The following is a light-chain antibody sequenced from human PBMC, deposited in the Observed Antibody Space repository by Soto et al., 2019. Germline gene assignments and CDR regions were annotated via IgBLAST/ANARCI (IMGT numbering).Light chain of an antibody. V-gene: IGLV2-14*01. CDR2: EVS. CDR3: RSYTSSNHVV. J-gene: IGLJ2*01. CDR1: SSDVGGYNY. Sequence: QYALTQPASVSGSPGQSITISCTGTSSDVGGYNYVSWYQQHPGKAPKLMIYEVSDRPSGVSNRFSGSKSGNTASLTISGLQAEDEADYYCRSYTSSNHVVFGGGTKLTVL.